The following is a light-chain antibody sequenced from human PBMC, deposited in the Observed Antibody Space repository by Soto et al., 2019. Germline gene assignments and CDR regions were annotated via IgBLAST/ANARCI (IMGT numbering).Light chain of an antibody. CDR2: DVS. V-gene: IGLV2-14*01. Sequence: QSALTQPASVSGSPGQSITISCTGTSSDVGGYNYVSWYQQHPGKAPKLMIYDVSNRPSGVSNRFSGSKSGNTASLTISGLQAEDEADYYCSSYTSSYVVFGGATKLTVL. J-gene: IGLJ2*01. CDR3: SSYTSSYVV. CDR1: SSDVGGYNY.